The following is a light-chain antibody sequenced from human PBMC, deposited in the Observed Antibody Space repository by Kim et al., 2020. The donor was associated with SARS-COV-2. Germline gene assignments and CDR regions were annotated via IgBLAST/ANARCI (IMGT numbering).Light chain of an antibody. J-gene: IGKJ4*01. CDR1: QSVSTY. Sequence: EIVLTQSPDTLSLSPGERATLSCRASQSVSTYLAWFQQKPGQAPRLLIYDASSRATGVPARFSGSGSGTDFTLTISSLEPEDFAVYYCQQRNNWLTFGGGTKVDIK. CDR3: QQRNNWLT. V-gene: IGKV3-11*01. CDR2: DAS.